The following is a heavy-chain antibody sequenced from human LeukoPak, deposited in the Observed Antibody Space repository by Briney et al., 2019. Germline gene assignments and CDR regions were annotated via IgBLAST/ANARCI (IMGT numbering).Heavy chain of an antibody. CDR1: GFTFDDYA. V-gene: IGHV3-43*02. D-gene: IGHD1-26*01. CDR2: TSGDGGST. CDR3: AKDTGFLSGSSP. J-gene: IGHJ3*01. Sequence: GGSLRLSCAASGFTFDDYAMHWVRQAPGKGLEWVSLTSGDGGSTYYADSVKGRFTISRDNSKNSLYLQMNSLRTEDTALYYCAKDTGFLSGSSPWGQGTMVTVSS.